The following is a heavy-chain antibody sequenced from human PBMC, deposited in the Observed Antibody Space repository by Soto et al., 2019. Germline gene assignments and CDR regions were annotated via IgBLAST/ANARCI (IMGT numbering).Heavy chain of an antibody. V-gene: IGHV3-23*01. CDR1: GFNFGSHA. CDR3: AKEPYSACLMAYYYFDY. Sequence: EVQLLESGGGLVQPGGSLRLSCAASGFNFGSHAMIWFRQAPGKGLEWVSAISGSGGSAYYADSVKSRFTISRDNSINTLYLHMNSLRAEDTALYYCAKEPYSACLMAYYYFDYWGQGTLVTVSS. CDR2: ISGSGGSA. D-gene: IGHD2-21*01. J-gene: IGHJ4*02.